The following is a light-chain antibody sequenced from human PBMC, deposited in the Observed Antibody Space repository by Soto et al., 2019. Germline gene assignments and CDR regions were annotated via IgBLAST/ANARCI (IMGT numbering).Light chain of an antibody. V-gene: IGLV1-40*01. CDR2: GNS. CDR3: QSYDTSLSAWV. Sequence: QSVLTQPPSVSGAPGQRVTISCTGSSSNIGAVYDVHWYQQLPGTAPKLLIYGNSNRPSGVPDRFSGSKSGTSASLAITGLQAEDEADYYCQSYDTSLSAWVFGGGTQLTVL. J-gene: IGLJ7*01. CDR1: SSNIGAVYD.